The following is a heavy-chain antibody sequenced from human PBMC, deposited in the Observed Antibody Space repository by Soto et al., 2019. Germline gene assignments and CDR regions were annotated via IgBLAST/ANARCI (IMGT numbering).Heavy chain of an antibody. V-gene: IGHV4-30-2*01. CDR3: ASRLVDSATGYFAH. D-gene: IGHD6-25*01. J-gene: IGHJ4*02. CDR2: IYHSGST. Sequence: QLQLQESGSGLLKSAQTLSLTCAVSGGSIVNGNYSWTWIRQPPGKALEWIGHIYHSGSTYFNPFLTSRVTLSVDRSKDHFSLNMRSVTAADTAVYYCASRLVDSATGYFAHWGQGTLVTVSS. CDR1: GGSIVNGNYS.